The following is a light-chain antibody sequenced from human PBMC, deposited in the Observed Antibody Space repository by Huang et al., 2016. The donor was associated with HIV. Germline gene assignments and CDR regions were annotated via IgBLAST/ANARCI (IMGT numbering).Light chain of an antibody. V-gene: IGKV1-33*01. CDR3: QQYDILPYT. J-gene: IGKJ2*01. CDR2: DAS. CDR1: QDISYY. Sequence: DIQMTQSPSSLSASVGDRVTITCQASQDISYYLNWYQHKPGKAPKLLVYDASNLETGVPSRFSGSGSGTDFTFTITSLQPEDVATYYCQQYDILPYTFGQGTKVDFK.